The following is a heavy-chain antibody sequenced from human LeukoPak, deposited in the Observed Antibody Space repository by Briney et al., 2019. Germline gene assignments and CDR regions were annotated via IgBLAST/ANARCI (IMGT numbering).Heavy chain of an antibody. J-gene: IGHJ4*02. CDR1: GFTFSSYA. CDR3: AKDNGSGSPYYFDY. Sequence: GGSLRLSCAASGFTFSSYAMSWVRQAPGKGLEWVSTISGSGGSTDYADSVKGRFTISRDNSKNTLYLQMNSLRAEDTAVYYCAKDNGSGSPYYFDYWGQGTLVTVSS. CDR2: ISGSGGST. D-gene: IGHD1-26*01. V-gene: IGHV3-23*01.